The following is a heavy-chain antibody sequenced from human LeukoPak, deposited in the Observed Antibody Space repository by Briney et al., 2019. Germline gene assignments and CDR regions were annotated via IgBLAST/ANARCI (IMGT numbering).Heavy chain of an antibody. CDR1: GFTFSNYS. CDR2: ISSSSSYI. D-gene: IGHD2-15*01. CDR3: ARGCCSGGSCYSRYYFDY. Sequence: GGSLRLSCAAAGFTFSNYSMNWVRQAPGKGLEWVSSISSSSSYIYYADSVKGRFTISRDNAKNSLYLQMNSLRAEDTAVYYCARGCCSGGSCYSRYYFDYWGQGTPVTVSS. V-gene: IGHV3-21*01. J-gene: IGHJ4*02.